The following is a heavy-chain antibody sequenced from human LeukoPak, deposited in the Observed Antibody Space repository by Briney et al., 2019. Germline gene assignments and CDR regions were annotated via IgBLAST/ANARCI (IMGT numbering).Heavy chain of an antibody. Sequence: PGGSLRLSCAASGITFSSYGMHWVRQAPGKGLEWVAVIWYDGSNKYYADSVKGRFTISRDNSKNTLYLQMNSLRAEDTAVYYCARLVSGLGFDYWGQGTLVTVSS. V-gene: IGHV3-33*01. CDR1: GITFSSYG. J-gene: IGHJ4*02. CDR3: ARLVSGLGFDY. D-gene: IGHD5-12*01. CDR2: IWYDGSNK.